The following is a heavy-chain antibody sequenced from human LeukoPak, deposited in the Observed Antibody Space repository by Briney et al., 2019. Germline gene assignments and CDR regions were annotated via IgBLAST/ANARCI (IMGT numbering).Heavy chain of an antibody. Sequence: GGSLRLSCAASGFTFSSYGMHWVRQAPGKGLEWVAVISYDGSNKYYADSVKGRFTISRDNSKNTLYLQMNSLRAEDTAVYYCLRDLNWSLDQWGQGTLVTVSS. CDR1: GFTFSSYG. CDR2: ISYDGSNK. V-gene: IGHV3-30*03. CDR3: LRDLNWSLDQ. J-gene: IGHJ4*02. D-gene: IGHD1-20*01.